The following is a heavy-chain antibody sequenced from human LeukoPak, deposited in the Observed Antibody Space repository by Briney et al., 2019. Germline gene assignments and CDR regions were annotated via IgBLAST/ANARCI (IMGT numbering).Heavy chain of an antibody. V-gene: IGHV3-23*01. J-gene: IGHJ4*02. CDR2: ISGSGDST. CDR1: GFTFSSYA. D-gene: IGHD3-3*01. CDR3: AKDSQSIFGVVTN. Sequence: GGSLRLSCVVSGFTFSSYAMSWVRQAPGKGLEWVSAISGSGDSTYYADSVKGRFTISRDNSKNTLYLQMNSLRAEDTAVYYCAKDSQSIFGVVTNWGQGTLVTVSS.